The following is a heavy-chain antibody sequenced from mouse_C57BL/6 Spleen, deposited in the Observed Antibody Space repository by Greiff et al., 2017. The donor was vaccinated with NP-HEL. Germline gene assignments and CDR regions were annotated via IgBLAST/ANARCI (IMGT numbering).Heavy chain of an antibody. J-gene: IGHJ2*01. Sequence: VQLQQSGAELVKPGASVKISCKASGYAFSSYWMNWVKQRPGKGLEWIGQIYPGDGDTNYNGKFKGKATLTADKSSSTAYMQLSSLTSEDSAVYFCASPIYYDYDEYYFDYWGHCTTLTVS. CDR3: ASPIYYDYDEYYFDY. CDR2: IYPGDGDT. V-gene: IGHV1-80*01. CDR1: GYAFSSYW. D-gene: IGHD2-4*01.